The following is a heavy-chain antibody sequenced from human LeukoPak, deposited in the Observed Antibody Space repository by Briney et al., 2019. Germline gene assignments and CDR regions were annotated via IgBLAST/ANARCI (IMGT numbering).Heavy chain of an antibody. CDR3: ARRRDSGSLQHFDY. D-gene: IGHD1-26*01. CDR2: INPNGGGT. J-gene: IGHJ4*02. Sequence: GASVKVSCKASGYTFTGYYMHWVRQAPGQGLEWMGWINPNGGGTNYAQKFQGRVTMTRDTSISTAYMELSRLRSDDTAVYYCARRRDSGSLQHFDYWGQGTLVTVSS. V-gene: IGHV1-2*02. CDR1: GYTFTGYY.